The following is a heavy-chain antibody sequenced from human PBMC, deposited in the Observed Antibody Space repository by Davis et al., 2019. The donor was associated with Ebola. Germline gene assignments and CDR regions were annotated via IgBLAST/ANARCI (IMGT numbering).Heavy chain of an antibody. CDR1: GFTVSDKY. Sequence: ESLKISCAASGFTVSDKYMSWVRQAPGKGLEWIGGIDRSGSTISKPSLKSRVAMSLDTSKNQFSLRLTSVTAADTAVYYCVRQPFSGYCIDTIWRKSGCPAPRFDFWGQGSLVTVSS. V-gene: IGHV4-34*01. CDR3: VRQPFSGYCIDTIWRKSGCPAPRFDF. J-gene: IGHJ4*02. D-gene: IGHD2-15*01. CDR2: IDRSGST.